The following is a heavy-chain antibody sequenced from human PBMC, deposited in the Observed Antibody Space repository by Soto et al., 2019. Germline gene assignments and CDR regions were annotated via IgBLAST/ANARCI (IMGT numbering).Heavy chain of an antibody. D-gene: IGHD2-2*01. CDR1: GVTFSSYT. Sequence: GGSLRLSCAASGVTFSSYTMSWVRQAPGKGLEWVSVISGSGGSPYYADSVQGRFTISRDNPKNTLYLQMNSLRAEDTAIYYCEKARCSSTTCYVPDYWGQGTLVTVPS. J-gene: IGHJ4*02. V-gene: IGHV3-23*01. CDR2: ISGSGGSP. CDR3: EKARCSSTTCYVPDY.